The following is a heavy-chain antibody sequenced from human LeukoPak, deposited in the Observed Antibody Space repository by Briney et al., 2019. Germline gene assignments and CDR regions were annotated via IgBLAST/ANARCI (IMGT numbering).Heavy chain of an antibody. CDR3: ARITSNDGFDI. Sequence: ASVKVSCKASGYTFTNYYMHWVRQAPGQGLEWMGIIRPSGGGTGHAQKFQGRVTMTTDTSTNTVYLELNSLRSEDTAINYCARITSNDGFDIWGQGTMVTVSS. CDR1: GYTFTNYY. V-gene: IGHV1-46*01. CDR2: IRPSGGGT. J-gene: IGHJ3*02. D-gene: IGHD1-20*01.